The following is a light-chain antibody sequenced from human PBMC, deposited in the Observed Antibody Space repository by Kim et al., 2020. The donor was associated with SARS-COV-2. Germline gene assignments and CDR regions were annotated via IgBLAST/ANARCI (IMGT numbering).Light chain of an antibody. J-gene: IGKJ2*01. CDR1: QSVSSN. CDR2: GAS. Sequence: LSVSPGERATLSGRASQSVSSNLAWYQQKPGQAPRLLIYGASTRATGIPARFSGSGSGTDFTLTISSLQSEDVAVYYCQQYNNWHTFGQGTKLEI. CDR3: QQYNNWHT. V-gene: IGKV3-15*01.